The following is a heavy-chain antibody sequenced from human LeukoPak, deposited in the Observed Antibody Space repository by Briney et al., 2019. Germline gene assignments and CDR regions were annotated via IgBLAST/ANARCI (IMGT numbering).Heavy chain of an antibody. J-gene: IGHJ4*02. Sequence: GGSLRLSCAASGFTFSSYGMHWVRQAPGKGLEWVAVISYDGSNKYYADSVKGRFTVSRDTSKNTVYLQMTSLRVEDTAVYYCAKAADFGSGPEGWGQGTLVTVSS. CDR2: ISYDGSNK. D-gene: IGHD3-3*01. V-gene: IGHV3-30*18. CDR3: AKAADFGSGPEG. CDR1: GFTFSSYG.